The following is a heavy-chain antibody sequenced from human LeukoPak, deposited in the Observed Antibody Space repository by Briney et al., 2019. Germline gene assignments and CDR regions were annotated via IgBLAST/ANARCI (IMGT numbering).Heavy chain of an antibody. J-gene: IGHJ6*02. Sequence: GRSLRLSCAASGFTFSSYAMHWVRQAPGKGLEWVAVISYDGSNKYYADSVKGRFTISRDNSKNTLYLQMNSPRAEDTAVYYCARDLPITMVRGVTFYYYYGMDVWGQGTTVTVSS. CDR1: GFTFSSYA. D-gene: IGHD3-10*01. V-gene: IGHV3-30-3*01. CDR2: ISYDGSNK. CDR3: ARDLPITMVRGVTFYYYYGMDV.